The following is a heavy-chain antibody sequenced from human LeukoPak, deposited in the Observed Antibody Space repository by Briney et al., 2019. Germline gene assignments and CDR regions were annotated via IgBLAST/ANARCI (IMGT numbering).Heavy chain of an antibody. CDR1: GYTFTGYY. CDR2: INPNSGGT. J-gene: IGHJ5*02. D-gene: IGHD3-10*01. V-gene: IGHV1-2*06. CDR3: ARVMVGGVWGSNWFDP. Sequence: ASVKVSCKASGYTFTGYYMHWVRQAPGQGLEWMGRINPNSGGTKYAQKFQGRVTMTRDTSISTAYMELSRLRSDDTAVYYCARVMVGGVWGSNWFDPWGQGTLVTVSS.